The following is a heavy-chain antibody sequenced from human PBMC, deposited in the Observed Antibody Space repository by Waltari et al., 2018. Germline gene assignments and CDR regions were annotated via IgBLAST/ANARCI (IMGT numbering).Heavy chain of an antibody. J-gene: IGHJ4*02. V-gene: IGHV3-48*04. CDR3: ARVSPNPDSSGWHLFDY. Sequence: EVQLVESGGGFIQPGGSLRLSCAASGFAFSTYRMNWVRQAPGKGLEWVSYISSTSSTIYYADSVKGRFTISRDNARNSLYLQMNSPRADDTAVYYCARVSPNPDSSGWHLFDYWGQGTLVTVSS. CDR2: ISSTSSTI. CDR1: GFAFSTYR. D-gene: IGHD6-19*01.